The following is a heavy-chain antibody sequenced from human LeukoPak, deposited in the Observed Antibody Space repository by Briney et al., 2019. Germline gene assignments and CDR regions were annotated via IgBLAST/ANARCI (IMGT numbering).Heavy chain of an antibody. Sequence: ASETLSLTCTVSGGSISSYYWSWIRRPAGKGLEWIGYIYYSGSTNYNPSLKSRVTISVDTSKNQFSLKLSSVTAADTAVYYCARDLGGSYAYYYYYGMDVWGQGTTVTVSS. CDR1: GGSISSYY. CDR2: IYYSGST. CDR3: ARDLGGSYAYYYYYGMDV. J-gene: IGHJ6*02. V-gene: IGHV4-59*01. D-gene: IGHD1-26*01.